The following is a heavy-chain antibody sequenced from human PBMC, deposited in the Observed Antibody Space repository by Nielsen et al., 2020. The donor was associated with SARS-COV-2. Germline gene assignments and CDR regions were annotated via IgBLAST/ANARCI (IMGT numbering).Heavy chain of an antibody. CDR2: INHSGST. CDR3: VLTHIDPLDKYGDSDYYFDY. Sequence: WLRQPPGKGLEWIGEINHSGSTNYHPSLKSRVTISVDTSKNQFSLKLSSVTAADTAVYYCVLTHIDPLDKYGDSDYYFDYWGQGTLVTVSS. D-gene: IGHD4-17*01. J-gene: IGHJ4*02. V-gene: IGHV4-34*01.